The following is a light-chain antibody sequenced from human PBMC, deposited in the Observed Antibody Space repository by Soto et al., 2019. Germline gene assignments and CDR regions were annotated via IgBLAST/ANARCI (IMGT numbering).Light chain of an antibody. CDR2: DYN. V-gene: IGLV1-40*01. J-gene: IGLJ1*01. CDR3: QSYDSSLTGWV. Sequence: QSVLTQPPSVSGTPGHRVTISCAGSSSNIGANYAVHWYQQLPGTAPKLLIYDYNKRPSGVPDRFSGSKSGTSASLAITGLQAEDEADYYCQSYDSSLTGWVFGTGTQVTVL. CDR1: SSNIGANYA.